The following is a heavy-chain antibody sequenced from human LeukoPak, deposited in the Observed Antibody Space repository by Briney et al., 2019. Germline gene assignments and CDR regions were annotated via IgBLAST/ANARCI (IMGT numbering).Heavy chain of an antibody. CDR3: ARDSGYYNFDY. Sequence: SETLSLTCTVSGGSISSGCYYWGWIRQPPGKGLEWLGSIYYSGSPYYNPSLKSRVTISVDTSKNQFSLKLSSVTAADTAVYLCARDSGYYNFDYWGQGTLVTVSS. V-gene: IGHV4-39*07. CDR1: GGSISSGCYY. J-gene: IGHJ4*02. CDR2: IYYSGSP. D-gene: IGHD3-22*01.